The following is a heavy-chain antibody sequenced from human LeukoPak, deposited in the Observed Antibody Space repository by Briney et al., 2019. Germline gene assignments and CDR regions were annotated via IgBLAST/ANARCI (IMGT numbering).Heavy chain of an antibody. Sequence: GGSPRLFCAASGITVSSFWMRCVRQAPGKGLEKVANIKQDGSEKYYVDSVKGRFTISRDNAKNSLYLQTNSLRAEDTAVYYCASFYGSGSYYPYFDYWGQGTLVTVSS. CDR3: ASFYGSGSYYPYFDY. CDR2: IKQDGSEK. CDR1: GITVSSFW. V-gene: IGHV3-7*03. D-gene: IGHD3-10*01. J-gene: IGHJ4*02.